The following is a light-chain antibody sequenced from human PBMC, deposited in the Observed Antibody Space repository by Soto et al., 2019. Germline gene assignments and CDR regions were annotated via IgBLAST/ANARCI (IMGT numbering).Light chain of an antibody. CDR1: SSNIGAGYD. J-gene: IGLJ1*01. Sequence: QSVLTQPPSVSGAPGQRVTISCTGSSSNIGAGYDVHWYQQLPGTAPKLLIYDNTNRPSGVPDRFSGSKSGTSASLAITGLQAEDEADYYCQSYDRSVSGSRVFGTGTKLTVL. V-gene: IGLV1-40*01. CDR3: QSYDRSVSGSRV. CDR2: DNT.